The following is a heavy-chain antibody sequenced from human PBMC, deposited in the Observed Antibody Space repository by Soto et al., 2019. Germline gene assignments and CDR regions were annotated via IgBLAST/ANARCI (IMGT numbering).Heavy chain of an antibody. Sequence: QLQLVQSGAEVKKPGASVRVSCKASGYTFTNYAITWVRQAPGQGLEWMGWISPNNGNTNYAQKLQGRVTMTTDTPTSTVYMELRSLRSDDTALYYCARTFDYDVGYYLFRPQAWYFDLWGRGTLVTVSS. V-gene: IGHV1-18*01. CDR2: ISPNNGNT. CDR1: GYTFTNYA. D-gene: IGHD2-2*03. CDR3: ARTFDYDVGYYLFRPQAWYFDL. J-gene: IGHJ2*01.